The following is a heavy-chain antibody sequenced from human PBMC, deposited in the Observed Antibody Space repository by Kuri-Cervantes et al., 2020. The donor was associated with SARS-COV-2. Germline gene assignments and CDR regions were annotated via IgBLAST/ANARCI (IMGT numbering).Heavy chain of an antibody. Sequence: SDTLSLTCTVSGCSIRSYSLSWIRQPPGKGLEWIGYIYYRGSTNYNTPLKSRVTISVDTSKNQLSLKLSSVTAADTAVYYCPRGGRIAAAGRGVVFFDYWGQGTLVTVSS. V-gene: IGHV4-59*12. D-gene: IGHD6-13*01. CDR1: GCSIRSYS. CDR2: IYYRGST. J-gene: IGHJ4*02. CDR3: PRGGRIAAAGRGVVFFDY.